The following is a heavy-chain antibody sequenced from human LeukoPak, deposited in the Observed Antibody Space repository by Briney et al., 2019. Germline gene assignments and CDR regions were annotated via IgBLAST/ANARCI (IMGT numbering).Heavy chain of an antibody. D-gene: IGHD1-26*01. J-gene: IGHJ4*02. CDR1: GFTISSYS. Sequence: PGGSLRLSCAASGFTISSYSMNWVRQAPGKGLEWVSGINWNSGYIGYADSVKGRFTISRDNAKSSLYLQMNSLRTEDTALYYCAKDRGVGIYYFDSWGQGTLVTVSS. CDR3: AKDRGVGIYYFDS. V-gene: IGHV3-9*01. CDR2: INWNSGYI.